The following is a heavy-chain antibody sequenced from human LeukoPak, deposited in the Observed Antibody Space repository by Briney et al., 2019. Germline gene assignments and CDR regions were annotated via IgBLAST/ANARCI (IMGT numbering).Heavy chain of an antibody. V-gene: IGHV1-2*02. D-gene: IGHD1-26*01. CDR1: GYTFSDYS. J-gene: IGHJ4*02. CDR2: INPKSGDT. Sequence: ASVKVSCKTSGYTFSDYSIHWVRQAPGQGLEWMGWINPKSGDTKSAQKFQGRVTMTRDSSISTAYMELSSLRSDDTAVYYCARDWEVGTGYWGQGTLVTVSS. CDR3: ARDWEVGTGY.